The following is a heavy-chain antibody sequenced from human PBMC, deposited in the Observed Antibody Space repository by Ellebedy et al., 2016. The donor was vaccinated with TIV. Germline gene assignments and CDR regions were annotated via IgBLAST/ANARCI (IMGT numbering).Heavy chain of an antibody. CDR2: INHSGST. CDR3: ARIKYSGYDIDY. V-gene: IGHV4-34*01. CDR1: GGSFSGYY. J-gene: IGHJ4*02. Sequence: MPSETLSLTCAVYGGSFSGYYWSWIRQPPGKGLEWIGEINHSGSTNYNPSLKSRVTISVDTSKNQFSLKLSSVTAADTAVYYCARIKYSGYDIDYWGQGTLVTVSS. D-gene: IGHD5-12*01.